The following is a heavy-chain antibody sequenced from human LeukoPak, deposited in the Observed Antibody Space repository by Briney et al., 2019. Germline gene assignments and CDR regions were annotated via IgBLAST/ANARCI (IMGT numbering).Heavy chain of an antibody. CDR1: GGSIRSHY. CDR2: IYYSGIT. J-gene: IGHJ4*02. CDR3: ATANGRYGFWGGSYFDY. D-gene: IGHD3-3*01. V-gene: IGHV4-59*11. Sequence: ASETLSLTCSVSGGSIRSHYWRWIPQPPGKGLEWIGYIYYSGITNYNPSLKSRVTISVDTSKNQVSLTVSSVTAADTALYYCATANGRYGFWGGSYFDYWGQGTLVTVSS.